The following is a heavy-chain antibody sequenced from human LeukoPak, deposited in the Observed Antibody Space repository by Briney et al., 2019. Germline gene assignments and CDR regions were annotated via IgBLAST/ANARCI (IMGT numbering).Heavy chain of an antibody. J-gene: IGHJ5*02. CDR1: GYSFSSYW. Sequence: GESLKISCKGSGYSFSSYWIAWVRQMPGKGLEWMGIIYPGDSDTRYSPAFQGQVAISADKYIGTAYLQWSSLKDSDTAMYYCARHRGYSYGLSGWFDPWGQGTLVTVSS. D-gene: IGHD5-18*01. CDR3: ARHRGYSYGLSGWFDP. V-gene: IGHV5-51*01. CDR2: IYPGDSDT.